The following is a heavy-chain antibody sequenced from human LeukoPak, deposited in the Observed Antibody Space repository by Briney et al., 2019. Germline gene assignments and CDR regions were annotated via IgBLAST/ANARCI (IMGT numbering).Heavy chain of an antibody. J-gene: IGHJ4*02. CDR3: AKDPPILGRGPTPLDY. CDR1: GFTFSSYG. D-gene: IGHD7-27*01. Sequence: GGSLRLSCAGSGFTFSSYGMSWVRQAPGKGLEWVSAISGSGGSTYYADSVKGRFTIPRDNSKNTLYLQMNSLRAEDTAVYYCAKDPPILGRGPTPLDYWGQGTLVTVSS. CDR2: ISGSGGST. V-gene: IGHV3-23*01.